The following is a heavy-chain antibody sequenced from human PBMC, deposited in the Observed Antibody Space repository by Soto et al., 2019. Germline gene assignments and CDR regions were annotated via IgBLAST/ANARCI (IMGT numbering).Heavy chain of an antibody. CDR1: GFTFSNAW. J-gene: IGHJ6*02. D-gene: IGHD3-3*01. V-gene: IGHV3-15*07. CDR2: IKSKTDGGTT. Sequence: GGSLRLSCAASGFTFSNAWMNWVRQAPGKGLEWVGRIKSKTDGGTTDYAAPVKGRFTISRDDSKNTLYLQMNSLKTEDTAVYYCTTYDFWSGYYQTNLYYYYGMDVWGQGTTVTVSS. CDR3: TTYDFWSGYYQTNLYYYYGMDV.